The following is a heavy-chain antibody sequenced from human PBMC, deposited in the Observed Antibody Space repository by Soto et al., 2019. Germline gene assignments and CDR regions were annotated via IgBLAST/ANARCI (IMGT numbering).Heavy chain of an antibody. CDR3: AKWSGYGDL. CDR1: GFTFSSYS. Sequence: EVQLLESGGGLGQPGGSLRLSCAVSGFTFSSYSFTWVRQAPGKGLQWVSGISIGGTHTFYADSVKGRFTISRDNSKNTVYLQMHSLRAEDTDVYYCAKWSGYGDLWGQGTLVIVSS. V-gene: IGHV3-23*01. D-gene: IGHD5-12*01. CDR2: ISIGGTHT. J-gene: IGHJ4*02.